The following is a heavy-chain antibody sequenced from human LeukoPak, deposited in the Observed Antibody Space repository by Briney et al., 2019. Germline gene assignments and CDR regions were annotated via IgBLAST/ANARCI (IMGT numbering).Heavy chain of an antibody. Sequence: GGSLRLSCAVSGFTYSDYYMTWIRQAPGKGLEWVSYISSSGSLTFYADSVKGRFTISMDDANNSLYLQMNSLRPEDTAVYYCARGSGSSQNYYKYSYMDVWGKGTMVTISS. CDR2: ISSSGSLT. CDR3: ARGSGSSQNYYKYSYMDV. V-gene: IGHV3-11*01. J-gene: IGHJ6*03. CDR1: GFTYSDYY. D-gene: IGHD1-26*01.